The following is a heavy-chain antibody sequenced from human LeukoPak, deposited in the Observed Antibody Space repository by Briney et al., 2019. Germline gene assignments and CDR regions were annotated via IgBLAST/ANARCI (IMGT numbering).Heavy chain of an antibody. Sequence: SETLSLTCAVYGGSFSGYYWSWIRQPPGKGLEWIGEINHSGSTNCNPSLKSRVTIPVDTSKNQFSLKLSSVTAADTAVYYCARGSADIVVVPAAIRGSFDYWGQGTLVTVSS. CDR1: GGSFSGYY. CDR2: INHSGST. J-gene: IGHJ4*02. D-gene: IGHD2-2*02. CDR3: ARGSADIVVVPAAIRGSFDY. V-gene: IGHV4-34*01.